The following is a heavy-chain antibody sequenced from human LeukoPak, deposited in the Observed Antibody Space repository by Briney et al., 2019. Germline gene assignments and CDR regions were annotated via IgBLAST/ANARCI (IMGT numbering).Heavy chain of an antibody. D-gene: IGHD5-12*01. CDR1: GFTVSSNY. J-gene: IGHJ4*02. V-gene: IGHV3-66*01. CDR3: ARGVDIVATWVFDY. Sequence: GGSLRLSCAASGFTVSSNYMSWVRQAPGKGLESVSVIYSGGSTYYADSVKGRFTISRDNSKNTLYLQMNSLRAEDTAVYYCARGVDIVATWVFDYWGQGTLVTVSS. CDR2: IYSGGST.